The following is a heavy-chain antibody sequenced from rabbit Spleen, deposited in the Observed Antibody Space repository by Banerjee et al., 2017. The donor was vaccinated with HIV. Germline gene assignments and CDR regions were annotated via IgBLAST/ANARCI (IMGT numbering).Heavy chain of an antibody. J-gene: IGHJ4*01. V-gene: IGHV1S45*01. CDR3: ADAYSDIYFNL. D-gene: IGHD6-1*01. Sequence: QEQLEESGGDLVKPGASLTLTCTASGFSFSNSVYMSWVRQAPGKGLEWIGCINTGGGDTYYASWVNGRFTISKTSSTTVTLQMTSLTDADTATYFCADAYSDIYFNLWGPGTLVTVS. CDR1: GFSFSNSVY. CDR2: INTGGGDT.